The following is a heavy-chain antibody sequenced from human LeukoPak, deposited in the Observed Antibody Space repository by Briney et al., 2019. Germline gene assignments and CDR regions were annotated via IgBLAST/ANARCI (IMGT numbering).Heavy chain of an antibody. CDR3: ARDSHIVVVPAAVQGWFDP. CDR2: ISSSSYI. Sequence: SGGSLRLSCAASGFTFSSYSMNWVRQAPGKGLEWVSSISSSSYIYYADSVKGRFTISRDSAKNSLYLQMNSLRAEDTAVYYCARDSHIVVVPAAVQGWFDPWGQGTPVTVSS. V-gene: IGHV3-21*01. D-gene: IGHD2-2*01. J-gene: IGHJ5*02. CDR1: GFTFSSYS.